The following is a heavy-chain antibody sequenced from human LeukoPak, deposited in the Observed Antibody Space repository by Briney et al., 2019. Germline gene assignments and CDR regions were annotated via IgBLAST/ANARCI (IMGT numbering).Heavy chain of an antibody. J-gene: IGHJ6*02. Sequence: GSLRLSCEGSAFIFSGHWMNWVRQTPGKGLEWVASIKEDGSERQYVDSVKGRFSISRDNAKNSLYLQMNSLRAEDTAVYYCARGQTYYDFWSGYSRYYYYGMDVWGQGTTVTVSS. D-gene: IGHD3-3*01. CDR3: ARGQTYYDFWSGYSRYYYYGMDV. V-gene: IGHV3-7*01. CDR1: AFIFSGHW. CDR2: IKEDGSER.